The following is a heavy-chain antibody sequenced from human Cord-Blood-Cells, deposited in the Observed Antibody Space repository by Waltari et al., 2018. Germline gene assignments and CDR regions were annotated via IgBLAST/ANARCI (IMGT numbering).Heavy chain of an antibody. V-gene: IGHV4-34*01. CDR3: ASLGCSSTSCYWFDP. Sequence: QVQLQQWGAGLLKPSETLSFSGYYWSWIRQPPGKGLEWIGEINHSGSTNYNPSLKRRVTISVDTSKNQFSLKLGSVTAAYTAVYYCASLGCSSTSCYWFDPWGQGTLVTVSS. CDR2: INHSGST. CDR1: SGYY. D-gene: IGHD2-2*01. J-gene: IGHJ5*02.